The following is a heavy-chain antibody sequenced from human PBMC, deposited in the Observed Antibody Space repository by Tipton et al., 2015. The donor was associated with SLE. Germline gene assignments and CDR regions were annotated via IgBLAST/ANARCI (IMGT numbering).Heavy chain of an antibody. CDR1: GYTFTSYY. V-gene: IGHV1-2*02. Sequence: QVQLVQSGAEVKKPGASVKVSCKASGYTFTSYYIHWVRQAPGQGLEWMGWINPNSRGTNYAQRFQGRVAMSSDSSISTAYMELSSLRSDDTAVYYCAGGRDGYNTPLDFWGQGTLVTVSS. CDR2: INPNSRGT. CDR3: AGGRDGYNTPLDF. J-gene: IGHJ4*02. D-gene: IGHD5-24*01.